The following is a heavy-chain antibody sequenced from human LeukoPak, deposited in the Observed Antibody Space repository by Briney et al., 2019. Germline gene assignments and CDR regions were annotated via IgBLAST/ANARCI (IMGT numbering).Heavy chain of an antibody. CDR3: ARERYGVIDY. D-gene: IGHD4-17*01. Sequence: PSETLSLTCTVSGGSISSSSYYWSWIRQPPGKGLEWIGEINHSGSTNYNPSLKSRVTISVDTSKNQFSLKLSSVTAADTAVYYCARERYGVIDYWGQGTLVTVSS. V-gene: IGHV4-39*07. J-gene: IGHJ4*02. CDR1: GGSISSSSYY. CDR2: INHSGST.